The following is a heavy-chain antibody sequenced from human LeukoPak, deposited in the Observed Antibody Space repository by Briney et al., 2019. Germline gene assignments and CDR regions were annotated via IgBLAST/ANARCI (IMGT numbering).Heavy chain of an antibody. V-gene: IGHV4-4*07. J-gene: IGHJ6*03. CDR2: IYTSGST. CDR3: ARGLSYRHNYYYYYMVV. Sequence: SETLSLTCTVSGGSISSYYWSWIRQPAGKGLEWIGRIYTSGSTNYNPSLKSRVTMSVDTSKNQFSLKLSSVTAADTAVYYCARGLSYRHNYYYYYMVVWGKGTTVTISS. CDR1: GGSISSYY. D-gene: IGHD1-26*01.